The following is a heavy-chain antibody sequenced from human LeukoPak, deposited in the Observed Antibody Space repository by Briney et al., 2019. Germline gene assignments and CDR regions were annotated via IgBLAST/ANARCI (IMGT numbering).Heavy chain of an antibody. CDR1: GGSISSYY. V-gene: IGHV4-59*01. CDR3: ARSRRGPALIPYRSGSYWYYFDY. D-gene: IGHD3-10*01. CDR2: IYYSGST. Sequence: PSETLSLTCTVSGGSISSYYWSWIRQPPGKGLEWIGYIYYSGSTNYNPSLESRVTISVDTSKNQFSLKLSSVTAADTAVYYCARSRRGPALIPYRSGSYWYYFDYWGQGTLVTVSS. J-gene: IGHJ4*02.